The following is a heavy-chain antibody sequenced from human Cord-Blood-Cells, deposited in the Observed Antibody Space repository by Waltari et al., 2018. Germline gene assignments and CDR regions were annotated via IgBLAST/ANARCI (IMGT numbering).Heavy chain of an antibody. CDR2: IYHSGGT. V-gene: IGHV4-30-2*01. CDR3: ASGSITGTDY. D-gene: IGHD1-20*01. CDR1: GGSISSGGSP. J-gene: IGHJ4*02. Sequence: QLQLQETASGLVKPSQTLSLTCAASGGSISSGGSPCSGIRQPPGKGLEWIGYIYHSGGTYYNPSLKSRVTISVDRSKNQFSLKLSSVTAADTAVYYCASGSITGTDYWGQGTLVTVSS.